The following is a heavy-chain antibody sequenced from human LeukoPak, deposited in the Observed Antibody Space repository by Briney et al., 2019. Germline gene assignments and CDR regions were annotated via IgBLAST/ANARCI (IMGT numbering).Heavy chain of an antibody. CDR1: GYSFTSYW. J-gene: IGHJ3*02. CDR3: ARVDSSGYYLHAFDI. Sequence: GESLKISCKGSGYSFTSYWIGWVRQMPRKGLEWMGIIYPGDSDTRYSPSFQGQVTISADKSISTAYLQWSSLKASDTATYYCARVDSSGYYLHAFDIWGQGTMVTVSS. CDR2: IYPGDSDT. D-gene: IGHD3-22*01. V-gene: IGHV5-51*01.